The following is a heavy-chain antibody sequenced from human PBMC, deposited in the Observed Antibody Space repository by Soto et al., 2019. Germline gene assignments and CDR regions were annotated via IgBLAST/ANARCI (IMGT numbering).Heavy chain of an antibody. Sequence: QPGGSLRLSCAASGFTFSSYGMHWVRQAPGKGLEWVAVIWYDGSNKYYADSVKGRFTISRDNSKNTLYLQMNSLRAEDTAVYYCARVGYSSSSFGMAYYYGMDVWGQGTTVTVSS. D-gene: IGHD6-6*01. V-gene: IGHV3-33*01. J-gene: IGHJ6*02. CDR2: IWYDGSNK. CDR3: ARVGYSSSSFGMAYYYGMDV. CDR1: GFTFSSYG.